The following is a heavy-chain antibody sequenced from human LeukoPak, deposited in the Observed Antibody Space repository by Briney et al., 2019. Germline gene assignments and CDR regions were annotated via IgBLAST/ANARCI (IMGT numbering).Heavy chain of an antibody. V-gene: IGHV4-39*07. J-gene: IGHJ3*02. CDR2: IYYSGST. Sequence: SETLSLTCTVSGGSISSSSYYWGWIRQPPGTGLEWIGSIYYSGSTYYNPSLKSRVTISVDTSKNQFSLKLSSVTAADTAVYYCARGNYYDSSGRKFNDAFDIWGQGTMVTVSS. CDR3: ARGNYYDSSGRKFNDAFDI. D-gene: IGHD3-22*01. CDR1: GGSISSSSYY.